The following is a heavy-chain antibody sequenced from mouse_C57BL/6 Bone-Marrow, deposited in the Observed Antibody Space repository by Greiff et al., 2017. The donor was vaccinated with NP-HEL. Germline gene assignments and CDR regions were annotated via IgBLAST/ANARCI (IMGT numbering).Heavy chain of an antibody. CDR3: VRQSTFSFAY. CDR2: IRSKSNNYAT. J-gene: IGHJ3*01. D-gene: IGHD5-1*01. V-gene: IGHV10-1*01. Sequence: DVMLVESGGGLVQPKGSLKLSCAASGFSFNTYAMNWVRQAPGKGLEWVARIRSKSNNYATYYADSVKDRFTISRDDSESMLYLQMNNLKTEDTAMYYCVRQSTFSFAYWGQGTLVTVSA. CDR1: GFSFNTYA.